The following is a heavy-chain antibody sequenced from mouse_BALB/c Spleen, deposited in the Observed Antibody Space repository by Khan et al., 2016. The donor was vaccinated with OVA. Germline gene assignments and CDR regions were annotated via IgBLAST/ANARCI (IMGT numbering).Heavy chain of an antibody. V-gene: IGHV2-6-1*01. CDR3: ARQPYYHYNIMDY. D-gene: IGHD2-10*01. Sequence: QVQLKQSGPGLVAPSQSLSITCTISGFSLTNYGVHWVRQPPGKGLEWLVVIWSDGSTTYTSALKSRLTISKDNSKSQVFLKMNSLQTDDTAVYFCARQPYYHYNIMDYWGQGTSVTVPS. CDR1: GFSLTNYG. J-gene: IGHJ4*01. CDR2: IWSDGST.